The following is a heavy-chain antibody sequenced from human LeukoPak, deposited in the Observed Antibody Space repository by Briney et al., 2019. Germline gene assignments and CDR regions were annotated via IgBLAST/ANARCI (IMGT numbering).Heavy chain of an antibody. J-gene: IGHJ3*02. CDR3: ARPRLGSSGWYGDAFDI. D-gene: IGHD6-19*01. CDR1: GFTFSSYS. V-gene: IGHV3-23*01. Sequence: PGGSLRLSCAASGFTFSSYSMNWVRQAPGKGLEWVSGSGSGGSTHYADSVKGRFTISRDNSKNTLYLQMNSLRAEDTAVYYCARPRLGSSGWYGDAFDIWGQGTMVTVSS. CDR2: SGSGGST.